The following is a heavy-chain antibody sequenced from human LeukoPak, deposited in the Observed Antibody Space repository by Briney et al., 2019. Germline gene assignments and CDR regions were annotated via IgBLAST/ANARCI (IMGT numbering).Heavy chain of an antibody. CDR2: IIVSGGST. CDR3: AMSKGYEDSFHY. V-gene: IGHV3-23*01. CDR1: GFTCSSYA. D-gene: IGHD2-15*01. J-gene: IGHJ4*02. Sequence: GGSLRLSCAASGFTCSSYAMSCAREAPGKGLEWVSAIIVSGGSTYYADSVRGRFTISRDNSKNTLYLQMNSLRAEATAVYYCAMSKGYEDSFHYWGQGTLVTVSS.